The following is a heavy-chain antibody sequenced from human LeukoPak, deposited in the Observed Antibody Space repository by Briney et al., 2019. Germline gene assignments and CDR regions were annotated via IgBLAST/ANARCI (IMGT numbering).Heavy chain of an antibody. CDR2: IYRSGST. D-gene: IGHD5-24*01. Sequence: PSETLSLTCTVSGGSISSGSYYWSWIRQPAGKRLEWIGHIYRSGSTNYNPSLKSRVTISVDTSKKQFSLKLSSVTAADTAVYYCARGGYNIWEYYFGYWGQGTLVTVSS. CDR1: GGSISSGSYY. V-gene: IGHV4-61*10. CDR3: ARGGYNIWEYYFGY. J-gene: IGHJ4*02.